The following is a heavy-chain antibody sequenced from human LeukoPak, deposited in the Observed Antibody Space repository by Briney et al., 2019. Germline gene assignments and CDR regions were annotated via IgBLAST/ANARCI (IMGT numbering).Heavy chain of an antibody. J-gene: IGHJ5*02. CDR3: ARAPDGDCFNWCDT. V-gene: IGHV4-59*01. Sequence: SETLSLTCTVSGGSISSYYWSWIRQPPGKGLEWIGYIYYSGSTNYNPSLKSRVTITVETSKNQFSLTLSSVPAADTAVYYCARAPDGDCFNWCDTCGQGDLLTASS. CDR1: GGSISSYY. D-gene: IGHD2-21*02. CDR2: IYYSGST.